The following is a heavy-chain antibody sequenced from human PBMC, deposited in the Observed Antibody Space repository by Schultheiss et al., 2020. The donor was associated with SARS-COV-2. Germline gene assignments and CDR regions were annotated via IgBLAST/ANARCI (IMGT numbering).Heavy chain of an antibody. CDR2: IYHSGST. D-gene: IGHD2-15*01. CDR1: GGSVSSGSYY. V-gene: IGHV4-39*07. J-gene: IGHJ5*02. CDR3: ARDEGYCSGGSCYATWYNWFDP. Sequence: SETLSLTCTVSGGSVSSGSYYWSWIRQPPGKGLEWIGSIYHSGSTYYNPSLKSRVTISVDTSKNQFSLKLSSVTAADTAVYYCARDEGYCSGGSCYATWYNWFDPWGQGTLVTVSS.